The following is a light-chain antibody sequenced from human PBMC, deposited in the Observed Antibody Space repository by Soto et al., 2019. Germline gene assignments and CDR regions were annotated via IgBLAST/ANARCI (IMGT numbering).Light chain of an antibody. J-gene: IGKJ4*02. Sequence: DIEMTQSPSTLYASVGDRVTITGRASRSISNWLAWYQQRPGQVPKLLIYDASNLESGVPSRFSGSGSGAAVAYTISSRQADDVGNYYCQHYNSYLLTFGGGTNVEVK. CDR3: QHYNSYLLT. CDR2: DAS. V-gene: IGKV1-5*01. CDR1: RSISNW.